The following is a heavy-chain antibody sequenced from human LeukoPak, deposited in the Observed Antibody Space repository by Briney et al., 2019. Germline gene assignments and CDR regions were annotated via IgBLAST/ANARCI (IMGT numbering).Heavy chain of an antibody. V-gene: IGHV3-7*03. CDR1: GFTFSRYW. CDR3: AKDSGSYPEFDY. J-gene: IGHJ4*02. CDR2: IKEDGSKK. Sequence: PGGSLRLSCAASGFTFSRYWMTWVRQAPGKGLEWVANIKEDGSKKNYVDSVKGRFTISRDNAKNSLYLQMNSLRAEDTAVYYCAKDSGSYPEFDYWGQGTLVTVSS. D-gene: IGHD1-26*01.